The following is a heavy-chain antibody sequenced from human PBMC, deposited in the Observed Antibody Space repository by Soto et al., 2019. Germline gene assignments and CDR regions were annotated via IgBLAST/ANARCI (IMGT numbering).Heavy chain of an antibody. D-gene: IGHD5-12*01. CDR3: AKNPGYHEFVSFFDY. CDR2: ISGSGGST. CDR1: GFTFSSYA. J-gene: IGHJ4*02. Sequence: GGSLRLSCAASGFTFSSYAMSWVRQAPGKGLEWVSAISGSGGSTYYADSVKGRFTISSDNSKNTLYLQMNSLRAEDTAVYYCAKNPGYHEFVSFFDYWGQGTLVTVSS. V-gene: IGHV3-23*01.